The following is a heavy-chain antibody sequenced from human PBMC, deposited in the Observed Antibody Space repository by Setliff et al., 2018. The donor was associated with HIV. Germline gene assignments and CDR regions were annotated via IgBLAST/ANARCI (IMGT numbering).Heavy chain of an antibody. Sequence: PGESLTISCKASGYTFTSYWIGWVRQMPGKGLEWMGIIYPGDSDTRYSPSFQGQVTISADKSISTAYLQWSSLKASDTAIYYCARRRVGGPDWASFDYWGQGTLVTVSS. CDR2: IYPGDSDT. CDR3: ARRRVGGPDWASFDY. V-gene: IGHV5-51*01. J-gene: IGHJ4*02. CDR1: GYTFTSYW. D-gene: IGHD1-26*01.